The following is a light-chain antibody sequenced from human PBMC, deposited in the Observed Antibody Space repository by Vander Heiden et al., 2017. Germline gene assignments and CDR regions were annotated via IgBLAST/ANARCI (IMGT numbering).Light chain of an antibody. Sequence: QSLLTQPPSVPGAPAPRVTISCTGSSSNIGAGYDVHWYQQIPGTAHKRLIYANTNRPSGVPDRFSGSKSGTSASLAITGLHAEDEADYYCQSYDSSLSGYVFGTGTKVTVL. CDR2: ANT. CDR1: SSNIGAGYD. V-gene: IGLV1-40*01. J-gene: IGLJ1*01. CDR3: QSYDSSLSGYV.